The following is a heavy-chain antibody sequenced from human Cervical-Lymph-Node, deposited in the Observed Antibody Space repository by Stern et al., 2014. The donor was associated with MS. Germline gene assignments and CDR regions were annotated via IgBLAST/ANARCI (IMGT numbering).Heavy chain of an antibody. CDR3: ARDRDGYNGFDD. Sequence: VQLVESGAEVKKSGASVRVSCKTSGYTFSSYGISWVRQAPGQGLEWMGWISGFSGHTNDAQKFQGRVTLTQDTSTTTAYMELRSLRSDDTAVYYCARDRDGYNGFDDWGQGTLVTVSS. J-gene: IGHJ4*02. V-gene: IGHV1-18*01. CDR1: GYTFSSYG. CDR2: ISGFSGHT. D-gene: IGHD5-24*01.